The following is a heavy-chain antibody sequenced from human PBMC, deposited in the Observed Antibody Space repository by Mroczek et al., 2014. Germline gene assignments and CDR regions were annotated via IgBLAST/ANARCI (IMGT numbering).Heavy chain of an antibody. J-gene: IGHJ3*02. D-gene: IGHD3-16*01. CDR1: GFTFSSYA. Sequence: VQLQGVGGEAWSSLGGSLRLSCAASGFTFSSYAMHWVRQAPGKGLEYVSAISSNGGSTYYANSVKGRFTISRDNSKNTLYLQMGSLRAEDMAVYYCAREGGGGTDAFDIWGQGTMVTVSS. V-gene: IGHV3-64*01. CDR2: ISSNGGST. CDR3: AREGGGGTDAFDI.